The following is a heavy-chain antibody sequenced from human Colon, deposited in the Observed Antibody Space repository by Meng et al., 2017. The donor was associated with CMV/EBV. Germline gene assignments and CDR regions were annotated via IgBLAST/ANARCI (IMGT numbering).Heavy chain of an antibody. CDR2: ITGSGDAT. CDR3: AKGRGLGASASNY. J-gene: IGHJ4*02. V-gene: IGHV3-23*01. D-gene: IGHD1-26*01. CDR1: GFIFGNYA. Sequence: AFGFIFGNYALVWVRQAPGKGLEWVSTITGSGDATYYAASVKGRFTISRDTSRNTLSLQMNSLRADDTAIYYCAKGRGLGASASNYWGQGTLVTVSS.